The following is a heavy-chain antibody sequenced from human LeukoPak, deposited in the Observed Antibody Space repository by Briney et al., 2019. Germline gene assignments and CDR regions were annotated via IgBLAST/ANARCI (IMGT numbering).Heavy chain of an antibody. CDR1: GFTVSSNY. CDR2: IYSGGST. Sequence: GGSLRLSCAASGFTVSSNYMSWVRQAPGKGLEWVSVIYSGGSTYYADSVKGRFTISRDNSKDTLYLQMNSLRAEDTAVYYCARSSGEQPPFDPWGQGTLVTVSS. CDR3: ARSSGEQPPFDP. J-gene: IGHJ5*02. D-gene: IGHD1-26*01. V-gene: IGHV3-66*01.